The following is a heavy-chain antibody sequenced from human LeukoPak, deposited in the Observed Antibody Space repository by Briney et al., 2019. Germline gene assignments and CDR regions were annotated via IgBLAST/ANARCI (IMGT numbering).Heavy chain of an antibody. CDR3: ARDRVMGGTTTCEY. V-gene: IGHV1-46*01. CDR2: INPGVGST. J-gene: IGHJ4*02. Sequence: ASVEVSCKASGYTFTSYYIHWVRQAPGQGLEWMGIINPGVGSTTYAQKFQGRVTMTRDTSTSTVYMELSSLRSEDTAVYYCARDRVMGGTTTCEYWGQGTLVTVSS. D-gene: IGHD1-7*01. CDR1: GYTFTSYY.